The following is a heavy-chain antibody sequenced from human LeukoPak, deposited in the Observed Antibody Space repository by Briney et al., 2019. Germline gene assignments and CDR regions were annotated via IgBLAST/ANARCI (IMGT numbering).Heavy chain of an antibody. D-gene: IGHD3-16*01. Sequence: ASVKVSCKASGYTFTNYDINWVRQAAGQGLEWLGIINPSGGSTSYAQKFQGRVTMTRDTSTSTVYMELSSLRSEDTAVYYCARVGGRYAYYFDYWGQGTLVTVSS. CDR1: GYTFTNYD. V-gene: IGHV1-46*01. J-gene: IGHJ4*02. CDR2: INPSGGST. CDR3: ARVGGRYAYYFDY.